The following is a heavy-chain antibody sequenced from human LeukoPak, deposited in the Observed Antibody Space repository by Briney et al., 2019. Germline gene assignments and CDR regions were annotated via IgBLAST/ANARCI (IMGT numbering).Heavy chain of an antibody. CDR3: AKTIAVGPNWFDP. J-gene: IGHJ5*02. CDR1: GGTFSSYA. V-gene: IGHV1-69*13. D-gene: IGHD6-19*01. CDR2: IIPIFGTA. Sequence: SVKVSCKASGGTFSSYAISWVRQAPGQGLEWMGGIIPIFGTANYAQKFQGRVTITADESTSTAYMELSSLRSDDTAVYYCAKTIAVGPNWFDPWGQGTLVTVSS.